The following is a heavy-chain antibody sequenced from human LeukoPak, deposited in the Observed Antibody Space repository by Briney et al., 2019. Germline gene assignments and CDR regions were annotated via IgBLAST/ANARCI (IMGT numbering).Heavy chain of an antibody. CDR3: ARGDSGTAPFDY. J-gene: IGHJ4*02. CDR1: GGSISSYY. V-gene: IGHV4-59*01. CDR2: IYYSGST. D-gene: IGHD1-26*01. Sequence: SETLSLTCTVSGGSISSYYWSWIRQPPGKGLEWIGYIYYSGSTNYNPPLKSRVTISVDTSKNQFSLKLSSVTAADTAVYYCARGDSGTAPFDYWGQGTLVTVSS.